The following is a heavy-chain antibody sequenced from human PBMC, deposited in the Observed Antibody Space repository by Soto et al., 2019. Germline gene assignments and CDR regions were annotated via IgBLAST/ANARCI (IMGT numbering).Heavy chain of an antibody. J-gene: IGHJ4*02. D-gene: IGHD1-26*01. CDR2: INWNGGST. CDR1: GFTFDDYG. Sequence: EVQLVESGGGVVRPGGSLRLSCAASGFTFDDYGMSWVRQAPGKGLEWVSGINWNGGSTGYADSVKGRFTISRDNAKNSRDLQMNSLRDEDTALYYCARGLGFLTNGGSYCLDYWGQGNLVTFSS. CDR3: ARGLGFLTNGGSYCLDY. V-gene: IGHV3-20*04.